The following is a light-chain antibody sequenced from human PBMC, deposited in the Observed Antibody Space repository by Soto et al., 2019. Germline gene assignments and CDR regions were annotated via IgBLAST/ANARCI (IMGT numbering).Light chain of an antibody. CDR1: QDIGTY. V-gene: IGKV1-8*01. CDR2: DAS. CDR3: QQRNSWPPPT. J-gene: IGKJ4*01. Sequence: AIRMTQSPSSFSASTGDRVSITCRATQDIGTYLAWYQQIPGKAPKLLIYDASTLQTGVPSRFSGSGSGTDFTLTISYLQSEDFAVYYCQQRNSWPPPTFGGGTRVEI.